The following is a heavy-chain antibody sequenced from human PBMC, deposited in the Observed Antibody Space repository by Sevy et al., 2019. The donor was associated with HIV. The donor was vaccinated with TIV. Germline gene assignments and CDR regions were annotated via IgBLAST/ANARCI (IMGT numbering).Heavy chain of an antibody. V-gene: IGHV1-24*01. D-gene: IGHD3-22*01. CDR2: FDPEDDET. J-gene: IGHJ4*02. Sequence: ASVKVSCKVSGYTLTELSMHWVRQGPGKGLEWMGSFDPEDDETIYAQKFQGRVTMTEDTSTDTAYMELSSLRSEDTAVYYCATTKDYYENSGDPFDYWGQGTLVTVSS. CDR3: ATTKDYYENSGDPFDY. CDR1: GYTLTELS.